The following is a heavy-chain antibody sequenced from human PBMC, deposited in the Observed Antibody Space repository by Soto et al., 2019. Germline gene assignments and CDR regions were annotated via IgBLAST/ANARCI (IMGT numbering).Heavy chain of an antibody. V-gene: IGHV3-74*01. CDR2: IKSDGSST. CDR3: ARGYSSGYRVDY. CDR1: GFTFSGYW. Sequence: PWGSLRLSCAASGFTFSGYWMHWVRQAPGKGLVWVSRIKSDGSSTSYADSVKGRFTISRDNAKNTLYLQMNSLRAEDTAVYYCARGYSSGYRVDYWGQGTLVTVSS. D-gene: IGHD3-22*01. J-gene: IGHJ4*02.